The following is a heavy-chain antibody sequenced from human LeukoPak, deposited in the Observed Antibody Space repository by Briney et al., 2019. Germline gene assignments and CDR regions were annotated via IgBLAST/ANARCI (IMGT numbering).Heavy chain of an antibody. D-gene: IGHD2-15*01. CDR3: ARVVASTSIDS. CDR2: IFHTGDV. J-gene: IGHJ4*02. Sequence: SGTLSLTCAVSGGSISSSNWWSWVRQPPGKGPEWIGSIFHTGDVYYNPSLRSRVTVSVDTSRNQVSLKVTSVTAADTALYYCARVVASTSIDSWGQGILVTVSS. V-gene: IGHV4-4*02. CDR1: GGSISSSNW.